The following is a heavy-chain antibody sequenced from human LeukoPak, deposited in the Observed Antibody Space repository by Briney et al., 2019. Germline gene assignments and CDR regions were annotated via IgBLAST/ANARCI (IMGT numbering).Heavy chain of an antibody. D-gene: IGHD6-13*01. J-gene: IGHJ4*02. Sequence: GSSVKVSCKASGGTFSSYAISWVRQAPGQGLEWMRRIIPIFGTANYAQKFQGRVTITTDESTSTAYMELSSLRSEDTAVYYCARAGSSWYRFDYWGQGTLVTVSS. CDR2: IIPIFGTA. V-gene: IGHV1-69*05. CDR3: ARAGSSWYRFDY. CDR1: GGTFSSYA.